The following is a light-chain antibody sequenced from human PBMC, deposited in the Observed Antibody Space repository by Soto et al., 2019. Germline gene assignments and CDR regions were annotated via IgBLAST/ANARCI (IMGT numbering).Light chain of an antibody. CDR1: ESVGTD. CDR2: GTS. Sequence: EIVMTQSPATLSVSPGERATLSCRASESVGTDLAWYQQKPGQAPRLLIYGTSSRATGIPDRFSGSGSGTDFTLTISRLEPEDFAVYYCQQYGSSPSWTFGQGTKVDIK. CDR3: QQYGSSPSWT. J-gene: IGKJ1*01. V-gene: IGKV3-20*01.